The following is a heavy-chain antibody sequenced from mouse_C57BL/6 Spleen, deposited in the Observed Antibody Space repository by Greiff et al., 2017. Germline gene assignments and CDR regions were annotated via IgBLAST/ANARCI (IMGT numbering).Heavy chain of an antibody. D-gene: IGHD2-12*01. CDR1: GFTFSSYG. V-gene: IGHV5-6*01. CDR2: ISSGGSYT. Sequence: EVKLVESGGDLVKPGGSLKLSCAASGFTFSSYGMSWVRQTPDKRLEWVATISSGGSYTYYPDSVQGRFTISRDNAKNTLYLQMSSLKSEDTAMYYCARHYDGGAMDYWGQGTSVTVSS. CDR3: ARHYDGGAMDY. J-gene: IGHJ4*01.